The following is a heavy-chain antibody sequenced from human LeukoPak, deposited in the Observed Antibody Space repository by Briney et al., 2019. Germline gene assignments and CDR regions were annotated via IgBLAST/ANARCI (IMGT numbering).Heavy chain of an antibody. J-gene: IGHJ4*02. CDR3: ARDSYGDYVTYGY. D-gene: IGHD4-17*01. Sequence: PSETLSLTCTVSGGSISSGSYYWSWIRQPAGKGLEWIGRIYTSGSTNYNPSLKSRVTISVDTSKNQFSLKLSSVTAADTAVYYCARDSYGDYVTYGYWGQGTLVTVSS. V-gene: IGHV4-61*02. CDR1: GGSISSGSYY. CDR2: IYTSGST.